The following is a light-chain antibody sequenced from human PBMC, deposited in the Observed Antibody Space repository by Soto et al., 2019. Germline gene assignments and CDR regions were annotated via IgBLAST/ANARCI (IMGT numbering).Light chain of an antibody. CDR2: DAS. J-gene: IGKJ1*01. Sequence: IQMTQSPSTLSASVGDRVSITCRASQSVSSWLAWYQQKPGKAPKLLIYDASGLESGVPSRFSGSGSGTDFTLTISSLQPDDFATYYCQQYNSYSQTFGQGTKVEIK. V-gene: IGKV1-5*01. CDR3: QQYNSYSQT. CDR1: QSVSSW.